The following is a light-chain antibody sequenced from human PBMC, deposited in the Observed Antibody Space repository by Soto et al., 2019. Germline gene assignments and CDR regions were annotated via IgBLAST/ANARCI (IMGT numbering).Light chain of an antibody. CDR3: QQADSLPLP. Sequence: DIQMTQSPSSVSASVGDRVTITCRASQGISSWLVWYQQKPGKAPKLLIHTASILQSGVPSRFSGSGFGTNFSLTISSLQPDDFATYFCQQADSLPLPFGPGTTVDV. V-gene: IGKV1-12*01. CDR2: TAS. CDR1: QGISSW. J-gene: IGKJ3*01.